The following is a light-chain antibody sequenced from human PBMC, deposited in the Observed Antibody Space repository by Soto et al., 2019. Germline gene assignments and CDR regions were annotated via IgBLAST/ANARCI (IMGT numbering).Light chain of an antibody. Sequence: EIVLTQSPATLSVFPGERATLSCRASQDVNIDLVWYQQKPGQAPKLLTFTASARATGIPARFTGGGSETDFTLTISSPQPEDSGVYYCQQFNTWPFTFGPGTKVEIK. V-gene: IGKV3D-15*01. J-gene: IGKJ3*01. CDR1: QDVNID. CDR3: QQFNTWPFT. CDR2: TAS.